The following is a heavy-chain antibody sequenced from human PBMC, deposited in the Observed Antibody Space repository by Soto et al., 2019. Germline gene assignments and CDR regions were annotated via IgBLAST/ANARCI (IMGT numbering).Heavy chain of an antibody. CDR3: ARVSVRSIAAAGNYYFDY. CDR1: GGTFSSYA. Sequence: QVQLVQSGAEVKKPGSSVKVSCKASGGTFSSYAISWVRQAPGQGLEWMGGIIPIFGTANYAQKFQGRVTITGDESTSTAYMGLSSLRSEDTAVYYCARVSVRSIAAAGNYYFDYWGQGTLVTVSS. V-gene: IGHV1-69*01. J-gene: IGHJ4*02. D-gene: IGHD6-13*01. CDR2: IIPIFGTA.